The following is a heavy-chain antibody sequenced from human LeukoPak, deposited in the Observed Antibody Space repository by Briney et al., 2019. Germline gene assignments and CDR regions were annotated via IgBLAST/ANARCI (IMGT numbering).Heavy chain of an antibody. CDR3: ARGIDGSGSYYDVDWFDP. Sequence: GASVTVSCKASGYTFTSYGISWVRQAPGQGLEWMGWISAYNGNTNYAQKLQGRVTMTTDTSTSTAYMELRSLRSDDTAVYYCARGIDGSGSYYDVDWFDPWGQGTLVTVSS. D-gene: IGHD3-10*01. CDR1: GYTFTSYG. V-gene: IGHV1-18*01. J-gene: IGHJ5*02. CDR2: ISAYNGNT.